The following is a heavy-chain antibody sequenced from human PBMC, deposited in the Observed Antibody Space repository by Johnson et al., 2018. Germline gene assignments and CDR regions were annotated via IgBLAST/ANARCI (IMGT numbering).Heavy chain of an antibody. V-gene: IGHV4-34*01. CDR2: INHSGST. CDR1: GGSFSGYY. D-gene: IGHD3-22*01. J-gene: IGHJ3*02. Sequence: QVQLQQWGAGLLKPSETXSLTCAVYGGSFSGYYWSWIRQPPGKGLEWIGEINHSGSTNYNPSLKSRVTISVDTSKNQFSLKLSSVTAAATAVYYCARRDTYYYDSSGYYDAFDIWGQGTMVTVPS. CDR3: ARRDTYYYDSSGYYDAFDI.